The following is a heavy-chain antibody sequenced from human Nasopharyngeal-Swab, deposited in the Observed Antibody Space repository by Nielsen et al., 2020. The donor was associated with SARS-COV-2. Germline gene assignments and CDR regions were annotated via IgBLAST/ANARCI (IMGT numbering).Heavy chain of an antibody. CDR2: ISYDGSNK. CDR1: GFTFSSYG. D-gene: IGHD6-13*01. Sequence: GASLKISCAASGFTFSSYGMHWVRPAPGKGLEWVAVISYDGSNKYYADSVKGRFTISRDKSKNTLYLQMNSLRAEDTAVYYCAKDLMGIAAAGPLSDYWGQGTLVTVSS. V-gene: IGHV3-30*18. J-gene: IGHJ4*02. CDR3: AKDLMGIAAAGPLSDY.